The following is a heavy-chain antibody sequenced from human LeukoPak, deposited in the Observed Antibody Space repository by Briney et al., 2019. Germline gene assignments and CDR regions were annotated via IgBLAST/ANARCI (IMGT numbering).Heavy chain of an antibody. CDR1: GYTLSDLN. Sequence: GASVKVSCQVSGYTLSDLNMHWVRQAPGKGLEWMGGYDPEDGETIFAQRLQGRVTMTEDTSADIAYMELSSLRSDDTAVFYCATEPNWGSGTGAWGQGTLVTVSS. CDR2: YDPEDGET. V-gene: IGHV1-24*01. J-gene: IGHJ4*02. D-gene: IGHD3-16*01. CDR3: ATEPNWGSGTGA.